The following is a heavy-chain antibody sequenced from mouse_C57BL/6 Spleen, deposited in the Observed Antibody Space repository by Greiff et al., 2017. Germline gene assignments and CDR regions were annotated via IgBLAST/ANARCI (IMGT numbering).Heavy chain of an antibody. V-gene: IGHV1-82*01. D-gene: IGHD3-1*01. CDR2: IYPGDGDT. Sequence: VQLQQPGPELVKPGASVKISCKASGYAFSSSWMNWVKQRPGKGLEWIGRIYPGDGDTNYNGKFKGKATLTADKSSSPAYMQLSVLTADDSAVYFCAGAHFDYWGQGTTLTVSS. J-gene: IGHJ2*01. CDR1: GYAFSSSW. CDR3: AGAHFDY.